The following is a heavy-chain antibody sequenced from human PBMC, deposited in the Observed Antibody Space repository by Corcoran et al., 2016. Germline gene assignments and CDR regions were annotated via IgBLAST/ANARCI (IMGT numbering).Heavy chain of an antibody. Sequence: QVQLQESGPGLVKPSETLSLTCTVPGYAINRGYYWGLIRQPPGKGLEWIGSIYHSGGTYYNPSLKSRVTISVDTSNNQFSLKMSSVTAADTAVYYCARAVGYSFGYYYYGMDVWGQGTTVTVSS. CDR3: ARAVGYSFGYYYYGMDV. D-gene: IGHD5-18*01. V-gene: IGHV4-38-2*02. CDR1: GYAINRGYY. CDR2: IYHSGGT. J-gene: IGHJ6*02.